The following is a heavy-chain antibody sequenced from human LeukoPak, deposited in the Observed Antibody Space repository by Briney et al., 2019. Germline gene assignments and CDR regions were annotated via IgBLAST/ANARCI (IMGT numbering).Heavy chain of an antibody. Sequence: PGGSLRLSCAASGFTFSSYEMNWVRQAPGKGLEWVSYISSSGSTIYYADSVKGRFTISRDNAKNSLYLQMNSLRAEDTAVYYCARYYYGSGSYYYFDSWGQGTLVTVSS. CDR1: GFTFSSYE. CDR3: ARYYYGSGSYYYFDS. CDR2: ISSSGSTI. J-gene: IGHJ4*02. D-gene: IGHD3-10*01. V-gene: IGHV3-48*03.